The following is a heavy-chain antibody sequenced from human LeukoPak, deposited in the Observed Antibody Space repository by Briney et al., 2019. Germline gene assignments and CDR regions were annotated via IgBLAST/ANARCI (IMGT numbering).Heavy chain of an antibody. Sequence: GASVKVSCKASGYTFTSYYMHWVRQAPGQGLEWMGIINPSGGSTSYAQKFQGRVTMTRDMSTSTVYMELSRLGSDDTAVYYCARGSRLWGCSGGSCYGPLHFDYWGQGTLVTVSS. J-gene: IGHJ4*02. D-gene: IGHD2-15*01. V-gene: IGHV1-46*01. CDR2: INPSGGST. CDR3: ARGSRLWGCSGGSCYGPLHFDY. CDR1: GYTFTSYY.